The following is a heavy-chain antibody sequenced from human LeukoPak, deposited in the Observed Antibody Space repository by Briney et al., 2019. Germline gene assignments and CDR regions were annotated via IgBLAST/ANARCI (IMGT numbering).Heavy chain of an antibody. D-gene: IGHD6-13*01. CDR3: ARDSRSSWYRGYYYYYYMDV. V-gene: IGHV1-69*05. J-gene: IGHJ6*03. CDR2: IIPIFGTA. CDR1: GGTFSSYA. Sequence: ASVKVSCKASGGTFSSYAISWLRQAPGQGLEWMGGIIPIFGTANYAQKFQGRVTITTDESTSTAYMELSSLRSEGTAVYYCARDSRSSWYRGYYYYYYMDVWGKGTTVTVSS.